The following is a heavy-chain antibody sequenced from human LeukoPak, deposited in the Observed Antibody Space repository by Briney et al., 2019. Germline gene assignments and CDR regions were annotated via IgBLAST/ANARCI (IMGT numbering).Heavy chain of an antibody. CDR2: IKGDGSST. CDR3: ARDGYSFGHDFDY. D-gene: IGHD5-18*01. J-gene: IGHJ4*02. V-gene: IGHV3-74*01. Sequence: GGSLRLSCAASGFTFSSYWMHWVRHTPGKGLVWVSRIKGDGSSTSYADSVKGRFTISRDNAKNTLYLQMNSPRAEDTAVYYCARDGYSFGHDFDYWGQGTLVTVSS. CDR1: GFTFSSYW.